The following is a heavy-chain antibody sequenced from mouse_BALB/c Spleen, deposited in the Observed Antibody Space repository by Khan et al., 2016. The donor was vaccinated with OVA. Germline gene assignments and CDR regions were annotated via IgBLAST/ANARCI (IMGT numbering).Heavy chain of an antibody. J-gene: IGHJ4*01. CDR1: GYTFTEYT. V-gene: IGHV1-18*01. CDR2: INPKNGVT. Sequence: VQLQQSGPELVEPGASVKISCKTSGYTFTEYTLHWVKQSHGKSLEWIGVINPKNGVTSYNQKFKGKATLTVDKSSSTAYMEFRSLTSEDSAVYYGARDAGRYWGQGTSVTVSS. CDR3: ARDAGRY. D-gene: IGHD3-3*01.